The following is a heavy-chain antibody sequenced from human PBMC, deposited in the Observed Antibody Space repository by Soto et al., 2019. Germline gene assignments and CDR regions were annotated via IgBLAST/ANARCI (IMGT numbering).Heavy chain of an antibody. D-gene: IGHD1-1*01. V-gene: IGHV3-48*02. CDR2: ISGRSKTI. CDR1: RFTFSSYS. Sequence: GGSLRLSCAASRFTFSSYSMSWVRQAPGKGLEWVSYISGRSKTIYYADSVKGRFTISRVNAKNSLYLQVNSLRDEDTAVYYCARGELDRTLDYWGQGTLVTVSS. CDR3: ARGELDRTLDY. J-gene: IGHJ4*02.